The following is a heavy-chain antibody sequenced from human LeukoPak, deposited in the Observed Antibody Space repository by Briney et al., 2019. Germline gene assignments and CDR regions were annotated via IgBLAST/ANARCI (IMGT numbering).Heavy chain of an antibody. CDR3: ARGPPNWGYDY. V-gene: IGHV1-8*01. Sequence: ASVKVSCTASGYTFTSYDFNWVRQATGQRPEWMGWMSPNSGDTGYAQKFQDRVTMTRNTSISTAYMELSCLRSDDTAVYYCARGPPNWGYDYWGPGTLVTVSS. CDR2: MSPNSGDT. J-gene: IGHJ4*02. D-gene: IGHD7-27*01. CDR1: GYTFTSYD.